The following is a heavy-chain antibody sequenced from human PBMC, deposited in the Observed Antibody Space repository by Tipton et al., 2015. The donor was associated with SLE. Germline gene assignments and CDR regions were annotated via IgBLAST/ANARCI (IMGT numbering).Heavy chain of an antibody. J-gene: IGHJ4*02. CDR1: GFIFSTYG. CDR3: ASASWNYGFFDY. CDR2: LRYDGTNE. V-gene: IGHV3-33*01. Sequence: SLRLSCAASGFIFSTYGLHWVRQAPGKGLEWVAGLRYDGTNEYYADSVKGRFTISRDNSKNTVYLHMNSLRVDDTAIYYCASASWNYGFFDYWGQGTLVTVSS. D-gene: IGHD1-7*01.